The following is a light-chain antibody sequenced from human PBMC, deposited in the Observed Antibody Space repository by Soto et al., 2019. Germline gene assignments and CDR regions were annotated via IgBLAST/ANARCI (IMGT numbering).Light chain of an antibody. Sequence: EIVLTQSPATLSLSPGERATLSCRASQSVSSYLAWYQQKPGQAPRLLIYDASNRATGIPARFSSSGSGTDFPLTISSLEPEDFAVYYCQQRTNWPPWTFGQGTKVEIK. J-gene: IGKJ1*01. CDR3: QQRTNWPPWT. CDR2: DAS. V-gene: IGKV3-11*01. CDR1: QSVSSY.